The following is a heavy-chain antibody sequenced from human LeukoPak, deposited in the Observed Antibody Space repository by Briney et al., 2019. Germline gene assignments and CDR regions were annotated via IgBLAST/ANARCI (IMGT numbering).Heavy chain of an antibody. Sequence: GASVKVSCKASGYTFTSYDINWVRQATGQGLEWMGWMNPNSGNTGYAQKFQGRVTMTRNTSISTAYMELSSLRSEDTAVYYCARGQYCSSTSCYGYYHYMDVWGKGTTVTVSS. CDR3: ARGQYCSSTSCYGYYHYMDV. V-gene: IGHV1-8*01. CDR1: GYTFTSYD. D-gene: IGHD2-2*01. J-gene: IGHJ6*03. CDR2: MNPNSGNT.